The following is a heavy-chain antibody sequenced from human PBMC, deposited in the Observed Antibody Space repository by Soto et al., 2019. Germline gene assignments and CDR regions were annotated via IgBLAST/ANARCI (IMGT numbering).Heavy chain of an antibody. Sequence: GASVKVSCKASGYTFTSYGISWARQAPGQGLEWMAWINPYNGNTKYAEKFLGRVTVTTDTSTATAYMEVRSLTSDDTAVFYCARVGVGLAAPRVRPYWGQGTPVTVYS. J-gene: IGHJ4*02. CDR1: GYTFTSYG. V-gene: IGHV1-18*01. D-gene: IGHD6-13*01. CDR2: INPYNGNT. CDR3: ARVGVGLAAPRVRPY.